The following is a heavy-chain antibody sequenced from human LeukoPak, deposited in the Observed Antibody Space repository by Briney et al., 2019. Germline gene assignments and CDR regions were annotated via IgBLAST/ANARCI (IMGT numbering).Heavy chain of an antibody. CDR3: AKDRALWFGDGGMIDY. Sequence: GGSLRLSCAASGFTFSSYVMHWLRQAPGKGLEWVAFIEYDGSKKKYVDSVKGRFTISRDNSKSTLHLQMNSLRAEDTAVYYCAKDRALWFGDGGMIDYWGQGTLVTVSS. CDR2: IEYDGSKK. J-gene: IGHJ4*02. CDR1: GFTFSSYV. V-gene: IGHV3-30*02. D-gene: IGHD3-10*01.